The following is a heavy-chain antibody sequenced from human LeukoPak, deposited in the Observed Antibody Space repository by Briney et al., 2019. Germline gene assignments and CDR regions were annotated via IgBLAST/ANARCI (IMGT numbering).Heavy chain of an antibody. CDR3: ARDTGSIVVVPAPRRGMDV. D-gene: IGHD2-2*01. CDR2: FSSSSSYI. J-gene: IGHJ6*02. CDR1: GFTFSSYS. V-gene: IGHV3-21*01. Sequence: GGSLRLSCAASGFTFSSYSMNWVRQAPGKGLEWVSSFSSSSSYIYYADSVKGRFTISRDNAKNSLYLQMNSLRAEDTAVYYCARDTGSIVVVPAPRRGMDVWGQGTTVTVSS.